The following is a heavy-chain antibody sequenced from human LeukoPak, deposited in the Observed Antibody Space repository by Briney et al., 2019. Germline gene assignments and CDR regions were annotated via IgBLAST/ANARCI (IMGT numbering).Heavy chain of an antibody. D-gene: IGHD7-27*01. J-gene: IGHJ2*01. CDR3: AKATGDWYFDL. V-gene: IGHV3-30*18. CDR2: IADDGIKK. CDR1: GFTFSRYG. Sequence: GGSLRLSCAASGFTFSRYGMHWVRQAPGQGLEWVAVIADDGIKKYYADSVKGRCTISRDNAKNSLYLQMNSLRPDDTAFYYCAKATGDWYFDLWGRGTLVTVSS.